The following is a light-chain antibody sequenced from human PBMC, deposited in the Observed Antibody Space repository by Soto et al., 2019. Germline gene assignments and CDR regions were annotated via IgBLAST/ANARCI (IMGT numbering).Light chain of an antibody. V-gene: IGKV3-11*01. CDR2: DAS. Sequence: EIVLTQSPATLSLSPGERATLSCRASPSVSSYLAWYQQKPGQAPRLLIYDASNRATGIPARFSGSGSGTDSTLTSSSLEPEDFAVYYCQQRSNWLLTFGGGTKVELK. J-gene: IGKJ4*01. CDR1: PSVSSY. CDR3: QQRSNWLLT.